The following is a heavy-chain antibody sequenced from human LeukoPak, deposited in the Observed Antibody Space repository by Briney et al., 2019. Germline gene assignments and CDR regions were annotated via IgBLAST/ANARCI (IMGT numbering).Heavy chain of an antibody. J-gene: IGHJ4*02. CDR1: GFTFSSYT. CDR3: AKGSNYYEYVWGSYRPEPDFDY. V-gene: IGHV3-23*01. CDR2: ISGSGGST. Sequence: GGSLRLSCAASGFTFSSYTMSWVRQAPGKGLEWVSAISGSGGSTYYADSVKGRFTISRDNSKNTLYLQMNSLRAEDTAVYYCAKGSNYYEYVWGSYRPEPDFDYWGQGTLVTVSS. D-gene: IGHD3-16*02.